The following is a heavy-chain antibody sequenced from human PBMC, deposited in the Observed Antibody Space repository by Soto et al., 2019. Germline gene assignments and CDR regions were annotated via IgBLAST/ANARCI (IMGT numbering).Heavy chain of an antibody. CDR3: ATTPPGKYYDYVWGSYRLY. CDR2: ISYDGSNK. CDR1: GFTFSSYG. J-gene: IGHJ4*02. D-gene: IGHD3-16*02. Sequence: QVQLVESGGGVVQHGRSLRLSCAASGFTFSSYGMHWVRQAPGKGLEWVAVISYDGSNKYYADSVKGRFTISRDNSKNTLYLQMNSLRAEDTAVYYCATTPPGKYYDYVWGSYRLYWGQGTLVTVSS. V-gene: IGHV3-30*03.